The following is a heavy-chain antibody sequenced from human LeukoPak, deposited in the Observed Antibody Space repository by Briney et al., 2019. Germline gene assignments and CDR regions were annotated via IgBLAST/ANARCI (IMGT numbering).Heavy chain of an antibody. CDR1: GYTFTSYG. J-gene: IGHJ4*02. D-gene: IGHD2-15*01. CDR3: ARDRPNVVAAIRNDY. V-gene: IGHV1-18*01. CDR2: ISAYNGNT. Sequence: ASVKVSCEASGYTFTSYGISWVRQAPGQGLEWMGWISAYNGNTSYAQKLQDRVTMTTDTSTSTAYMELRSLRSDDTAVYYCARDRPNVVAAIRNDYWGQGTLVTVSS.